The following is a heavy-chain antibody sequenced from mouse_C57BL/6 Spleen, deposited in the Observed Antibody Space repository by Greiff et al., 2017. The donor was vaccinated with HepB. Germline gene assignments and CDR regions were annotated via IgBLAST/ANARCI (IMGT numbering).Heavy chain of an antibody. Sequence: EVQLVESGGGLVKPGGSLKLSCAASGFTFSSYAMSWVRQTPEKRLEWVATISDGGSYTYYPDNVKGRFTISRDNAKNNLYLQMSHLKSEDTAMYYCAREGENYYAMDYWGQGTSVTVSS. CDR2: ISDGGSYT. J-gene: IGHJ4*01. CDR3: AREGENYYAMDY. V-gene: IGHV5-4*01. CDR1: GFTFSSYA.